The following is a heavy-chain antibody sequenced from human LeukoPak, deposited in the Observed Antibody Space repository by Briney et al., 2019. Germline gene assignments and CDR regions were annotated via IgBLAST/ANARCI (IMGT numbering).Heavy chain of an antibody. CDR1: GFIFSNYW. J-gene: IGHJ4*02. CDR2: IKQDGSVK. Sequence: GGSLRLSCVASGFIFSNYWMSWVRQAPGKGLEWVANIKQDGSVKYYVDSAKGRFTVSRDNAKNSHYLQMNSLRAEDTAVYYCARIGYSSSSFDYWGQGALVTVSS. CDR3: ARIGYSSSSFDY. V-gene: IGHV3-7*01. D-gene: IGHD6-6*01.